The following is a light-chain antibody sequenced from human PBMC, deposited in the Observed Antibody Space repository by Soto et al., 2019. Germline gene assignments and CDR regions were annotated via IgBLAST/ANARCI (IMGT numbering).Light chain of an antibody. CDR2: GAT. CDR3: QQRKSYPIT. CDR1: QDINTY. Sequence: DIQLTQSPSFLSASVGDRVTITCRASQDINTYLAWYKQKPGKAPKLLIFGATTLQNGVPSRFSGSGSGTEFTVTITSLQPEDFATYYCQQRKSYPITFGQGTRLEIK. V-gene: IGKV1-9*01. J-gene: IGKJ5*01.